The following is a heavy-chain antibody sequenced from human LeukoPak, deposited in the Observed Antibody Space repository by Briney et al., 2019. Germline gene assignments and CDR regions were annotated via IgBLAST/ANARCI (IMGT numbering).Heavy chain of an antibody. CDR2: IYYSGST. CDR1: GGSISSYY. CDR3: ARHLAVAPDAFDI. Sequence: SETLSLTCTVSGGSISSYYWSWIRQPPGKGLEWIGYIYYSGSTNYNPSLKSRVTISVDTSKNQFSLKLSSVTAADTAVYYCARHLAVAPDAFDIWGQGTMVTVSS. D-gene: IGHD6-19*01. V-gene: IGHV4-59*08. J-gene: IGHJ3*02.